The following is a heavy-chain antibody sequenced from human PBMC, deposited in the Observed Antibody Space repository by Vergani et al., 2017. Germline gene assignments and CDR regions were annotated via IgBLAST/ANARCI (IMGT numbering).Heavy chain of an antibody. CDR3: AREGEDGYNFDY. CDR1: GGSVSSGSYY. Sequence: QVQLQESGPGLVKPSETLSLTCTVSGGSVSSGSYYWTWIRQPPGKGLEWIGYIYYSGSTNYNPSLKSRVTISVDTSKNQFSLKLSSVTAADTAVYYCAREGEDGYNFDYGGQGTLVTVSS. CDR2: IYYSGST. J-gene: IGHJ4*02. D-gene: IGHD5-24*01. V-gene: IGHV4-61*01.